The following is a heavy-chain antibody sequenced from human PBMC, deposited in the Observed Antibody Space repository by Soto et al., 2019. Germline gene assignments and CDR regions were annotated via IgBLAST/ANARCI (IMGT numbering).Heavy chain of an antibody. CDR2: IIPILGIA. V-gene: IGHV1-69*02. CDR3: ARPNLTSSGPRIRTGADAFDI. CDR1: GGTFSSYT. D-gene: IGHD3-22*01. J-gene: IGHJ3*02. Sequence: QVQLVQSGAEVKKPGSSVKVSCKASGGTFSSYTISWVRQAPGQGLEWMGRIIPILGIANYAQKFQGRVTITADKSTSTAYMELSSLRSEDTAVYYCARPNLTSSGPRIRTGADAFDIWGQGTMVTVSS.